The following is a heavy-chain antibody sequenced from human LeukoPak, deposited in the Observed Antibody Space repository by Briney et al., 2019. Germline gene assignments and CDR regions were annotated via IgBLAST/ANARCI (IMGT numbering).Heavy chain of an antibody. CDR3: ARGGFAYFDSSGYSGEALDI. D-gene: IGHD3-22*01. CDR2: ISGYNGHT. J-gene: IGHJ3*02. Sequence: ASVKVSCKASGYTFSNYGLSWLRQAPGQGLEWMGWISGYNGHTSYPQKFQGRVIMTTNTSASTAYMELRSLRSDDTAVYYCARGGFAYFDSSGYSGEALDIWGPGTTVTVSS. V-gene: IGHV1-18*01. CDR1: GYTFSNYG.